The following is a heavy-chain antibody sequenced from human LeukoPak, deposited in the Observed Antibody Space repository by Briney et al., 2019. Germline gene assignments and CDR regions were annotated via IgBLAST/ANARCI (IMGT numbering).Heavy chain of an antibody. Sequence: GGSLRLSCVASGFTFSNYWMSWVRQAPGKGLEWVGRIRKKANSYPTEYAASVKGRFTISRDDSQNSLFLQMNSLETEDTAMYYCARTLAVDGHYYFDCWGQGTLVTVSS. V-gene: IGHV3-72*01. CDR1: GFTFSNYW. D-gene: IGHD6-13*01. CDR3: ARTLAVDGHYYFDC. J-gene: IGHJ4*02. CDR2: IRKKANSYPT.